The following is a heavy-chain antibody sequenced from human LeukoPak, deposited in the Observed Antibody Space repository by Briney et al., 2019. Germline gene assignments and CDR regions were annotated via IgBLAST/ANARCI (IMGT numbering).Heavy chain of an antibody. D-gene: IGHD1-26*01. V-gene: IGHV1-2*02. CDR3: ASLDGGSSWHY. CDR2: INPNSGGT. J-gene: IGHJ4*02. CDR1: GFSFNKYG. Sequence: ASVKVSCKASGFSFNKYGFSWVRQAPGQGLEWMGWINPNSGGTNYAQKFQGRVTMTRDTSISTAYMELSRLRSDDTAVYYCASLDGGSSWHYWGQGTLVTVSS.